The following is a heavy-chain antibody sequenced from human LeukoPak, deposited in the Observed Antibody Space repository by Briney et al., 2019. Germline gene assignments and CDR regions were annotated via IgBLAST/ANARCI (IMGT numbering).Heavy chain of an antibody. CDR1: GFTFTNAW. Sequence: GGSLRLSCAASGFTFTNAWMTWVRQAPGKGLEWVGRIKSKTDGGTTDYAAPVKGRFTISRDDSKNTLYLQMNSLKTEDTTVYYCTTGTPMIVVVHDYWGQGTLVTVSS. V-gene: IGHV3-15*01. D-gene: IGHD3-22*01. CDR2: IKSKTDGGTT. J-gene: IGHJ4*02. CDR3: TTGTPMIVVVHDY.